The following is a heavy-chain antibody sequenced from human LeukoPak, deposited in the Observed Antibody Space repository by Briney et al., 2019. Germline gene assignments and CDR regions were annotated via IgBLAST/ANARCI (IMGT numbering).Heavy chain of an antibody. CDR1: GFTFDDYA. V-gene: IGHV3-9*01. Sequence: GGSLRLSCAASGFTFDDYAMHWVRQAPGKGLEWVSGISWNSNNIDYAGSVKGRFTISRDNAKNSLYLQMNSLRAEDTALYYCAKGGQSGPYYYYYMDVWGQGTTVTVSS. J-gene: IGHJ6*02. D-gene: IGHD3-16*01. CDR3: AKGGQSGPYYYYYMDV. CDR2: ISWNSNNI.